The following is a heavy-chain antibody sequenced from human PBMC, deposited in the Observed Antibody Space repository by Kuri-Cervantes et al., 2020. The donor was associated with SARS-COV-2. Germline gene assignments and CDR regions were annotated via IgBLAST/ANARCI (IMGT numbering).Heavy chain of an antibody. CDR2: ISNSGGTI. Sequence: GGSLRLSCAASGFTFSIYNMNWVRQAPAKGLEWVSYISNSGGTIYYADSVKGRFTISRGNAKNSLYLQVNSLRAEDTAVYYCAKIMGYMDYYYYYMDVWGKGTTVTVSS. CDR3: AKIMGYMDYYYYYMDV. V-gene: IGHV3-48*03. D-gene: IGHD5-24*01. CDR1: GFTFSIYN. J-gene: IGHJ6*03.